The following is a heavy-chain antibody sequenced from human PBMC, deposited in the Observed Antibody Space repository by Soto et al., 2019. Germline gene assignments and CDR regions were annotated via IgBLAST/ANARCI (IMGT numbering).Heavy chain of an antibody. CDR2: ISYDGSNK. Sequence: HPGGSLRLSCAASGFTFSSYGMHWVRQAPGKGLEWVAVISYDGSNKYYADSVKGRFTISRDNSKNTLYLQMNSLRAEDTAVYYCAKDRGYCSSTSCYIFWVFDYWAQGTLVTVSS. CDR1: GFTFSSYG. D-gene: IGHD2-2*02. V-gene: IGHV3-30*18. CDR3: AKDRGYCSSTSCYIFWVFDY. J-gene: IGHJ4*02.